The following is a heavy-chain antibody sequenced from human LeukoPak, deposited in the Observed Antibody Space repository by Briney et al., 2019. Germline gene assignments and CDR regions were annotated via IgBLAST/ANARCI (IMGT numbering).Heavy chain of an antibody. J-gene: IGHJ4*02. CDR3: ARASYYYDSSGYDY. CDR2: INPNNGYT. D-gene: IGHD3-22*01. CDR1: GYTFTGYY. Sequence: ASVKVSCKASGYTFTGYYMHWVRQAPGQGLEWMGWINPNNGYTDYAQKFQGRVTMTRDTSISTAYMELSRLRSDDTAVYYCARASYYYDSSGYDYWGQGTLVTVSS. V-gene: IGHV1-2*02.